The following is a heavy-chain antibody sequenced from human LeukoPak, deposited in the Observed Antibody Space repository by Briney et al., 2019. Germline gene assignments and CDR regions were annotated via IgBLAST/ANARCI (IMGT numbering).Heavy chain of an antibody. J-gene: IGHJ6*02. CDR3: ARVAQIVATPSYYYYYGMDV. CDR1: GGSTSSYY. V-gene: IGHV4-59*01. CDR2: IYYSGST. Sequence: SETLSLTCTVSGGSTSSYYWSWIRQPPGKGLEWIGYIYYSGSTNYNPSLKSRVTISVDTSKNQFSLKLSSVTAADTAVYYCARVAQIVATPSYYYYYGMDVWGLGTTVTVSS. D-gene: IGHD5-12*01.